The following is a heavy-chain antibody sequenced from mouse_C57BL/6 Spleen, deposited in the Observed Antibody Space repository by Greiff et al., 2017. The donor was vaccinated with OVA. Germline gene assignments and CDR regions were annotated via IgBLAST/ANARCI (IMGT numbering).Heavy chain of an antibody. J-gene: IGHJ4*01. CDR2: INYDGSST. V-gene: IGHV5-16*01. CDR1: GFTFSDYY. CDR3: ARKDCDYAMDY. Sequence: EVKLVESEGGLVQPGSSMKLSCTASGFTFSDYYMAWVRQVPEKGLEWVANINYDGSSTYYLDSLKSRFIISRDNAKNILYLQMSSLKSEDTATYYCARKDCDYAMDYWGQGTSVTVSS.